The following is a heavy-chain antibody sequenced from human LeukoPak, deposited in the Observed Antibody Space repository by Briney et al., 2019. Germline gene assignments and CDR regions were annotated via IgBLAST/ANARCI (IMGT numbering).Heavy chain of an antibody. V-gene: IGHV4-39*01. J-gene: IGHJ4*02. Sequence: SETLSLTCTVSGGSISSTNYYWGWIRQPPGKGLEWIGSIYYSGSTYYNPSLKSRVTISVDTSKNQFSLKLSSATAADTAVYYCARRPRYSNYADYWGQGTLVTVSS. D-gene: IGHD4-11*01. CDR2: IYYSGST. CDR1: GGSISSTNYY. CDR3: ARRPRYSNYADY.